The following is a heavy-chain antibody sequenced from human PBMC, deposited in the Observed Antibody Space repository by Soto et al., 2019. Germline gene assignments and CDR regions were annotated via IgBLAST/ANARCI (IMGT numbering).Heavy chain of an antibody. D-gene: IGHD1-26*01. J-gene: IGHJ4*02. CDR3: ARGSIGSYLGSGLGY. CDR2: INHSGST. CDR1: GGSFSGYY. Sequence: QVQLQQWGAGLLKPSETLSLTCAVYGGSFSGYYWSWIRQPPGKGLEWIGEINHSGSTKYNPSLMSRVTISVDTSKNQCSLKLSSVTAADTAVYYCARGSIGSYLGSGLGYWGQGTVVTVSS. V-gene: IGHV4-34*01.